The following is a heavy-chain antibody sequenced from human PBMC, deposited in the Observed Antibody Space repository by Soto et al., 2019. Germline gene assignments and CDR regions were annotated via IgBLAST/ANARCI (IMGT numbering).Heavy chain of an antibody. CDR2: IYNTGST. CDR1: GGSFTNYY. Sequence: PSETLSLTCTVSGGSFTNYYWSWIRQPPGRGLEWIGYIYNTGSTNYNPSLKSRVTISVGTSKNQFSLKLSSVTAADTAVYYCASRNYYGSGSYHYYFDYWGQGTLVTVS. J-gene: IGHJ4*02. CDR3: ASRNYYGSGSYHYYFDY. V-gene: IGHV4-59*08. D-gene: IGHD3-10*01.